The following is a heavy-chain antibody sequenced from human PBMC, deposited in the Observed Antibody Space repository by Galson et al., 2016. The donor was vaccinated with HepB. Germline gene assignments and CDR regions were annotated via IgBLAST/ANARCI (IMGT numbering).Heavy chain of an antibody. J-gene: IGHJ5*01. CDR3: ARGRRCSGDSCYFNWFDS. Sequence: VNGASFSGYYWTWIRQPPGKGLEWIGDISHSGRSRYNPSFKSRITISVDTSKNQFSLRLKSVTSADTAVYFCARGRRCSGDSCYFNWFDSWGQGALVTVSS. V-gene: IGHV4-34*01. D-gene: IGHD2-15*01. CDR1: GASFSGYY. CDR2: ISHSGRS.